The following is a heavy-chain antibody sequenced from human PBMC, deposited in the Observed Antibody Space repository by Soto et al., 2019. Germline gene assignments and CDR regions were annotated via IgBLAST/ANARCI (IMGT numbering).Heavy chain of an antibody. CDR2: IYPGDSDT. Sequence: HGESLKISCKGSGYSFTSYWIGRVRQMPGKGLEWMGIIYPGDSDTRYSPSFQGQVTISADKSISTAYLQWSSLKASDTAMYYCARPRYSSGWYNDFDYWGQGTLVTVSS. CDR3: ARPRYSSGWYNDFDY. CDR1: GYSFTSYW. V-gene: IGHV5-51*01. J-gene: IGHJ4*02. D-gene: IGHD6-19*01.